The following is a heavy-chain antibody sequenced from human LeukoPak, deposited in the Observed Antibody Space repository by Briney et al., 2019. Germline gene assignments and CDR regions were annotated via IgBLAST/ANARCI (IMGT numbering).Heavy chain of an antibody. V-gene: IGHV4-34*01. J-gene: IGHJ4*02. D-gene: IGHD3-3*01. CDR2: INHSGST. Sequence: PSETLSLTCAAYGGSFSGYYWSWIRQPPGKGLEWIGEINHSGSTNYNPSLKSRVTISVDTSKNQFSLKLSSVTAADTAVYYCARSREDFWSGYYDYWGQGTLVTVSS. CDR3: ARSREDFWSGYYDY. CDR1: GGSFSGYY.